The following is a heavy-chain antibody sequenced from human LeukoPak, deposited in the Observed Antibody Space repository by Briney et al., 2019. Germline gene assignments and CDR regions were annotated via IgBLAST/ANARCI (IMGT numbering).Heavy chain of an antibody. CDR1: GGSVSSGSYY. Sequence: PSETLSLTCTVSGGSVSSGSYYWSWIRQPPGKGLEWIGYIYYSGSTYYSSSLKSRVTISVDTSKNQFSLKLSSVTAADTAVYYCARVDSSGWRPFDYWGQGTLVTVSS. D-gene: IGHD6-25*01. J-gene: IGHJ4*02. CDR3: ARVDSSGWRPFDY. CDR2: IYYSGST. V-gene: IGHV4-61*01.